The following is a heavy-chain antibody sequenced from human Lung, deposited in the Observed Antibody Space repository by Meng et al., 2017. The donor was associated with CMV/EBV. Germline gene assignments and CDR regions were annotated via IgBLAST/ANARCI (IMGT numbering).Heavy chain of an antibody. CDR2: ISGSGGST. V-gene: IGHV3-23*01. Sequence: ESXKISXSASGFTFSSYAMSWVRQAPGKGLEWVSAISGSGGSTYYADSVKGRFTISRDNSKNTLYLQMNSLGAEDTAVYYCAKDWVDIVVVPAADVWGRGXTVTVSS. CDR3: AKDWVDIVVVPAADV. D-gene: IGHD2-2*03. CDR1: GFTFSSYA. J-gene: IGHJ6*02.